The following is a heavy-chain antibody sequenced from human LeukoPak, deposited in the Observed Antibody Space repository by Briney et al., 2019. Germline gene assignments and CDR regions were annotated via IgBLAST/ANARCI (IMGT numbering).Heavy chain of an antibody. CDR1: GGSISSYY. V-gene: IGHV4-59*08. Sequence: SETLSLTCTVSGGSISSYYWSWIRQPPGKGLEWIGYIYYSGNTNYNPSLKSRVTISVDTSKNQFSLKLSSVTAADTAVYYCARPSDRYDSSGFGAFDIWGQGTMVTVSS. CDR2: IYYSGNT. CDR3: ARPSDRYDSSGFGAFDI. J-gene: IGHJ3*02. D-gene: IGHD3-22*01.